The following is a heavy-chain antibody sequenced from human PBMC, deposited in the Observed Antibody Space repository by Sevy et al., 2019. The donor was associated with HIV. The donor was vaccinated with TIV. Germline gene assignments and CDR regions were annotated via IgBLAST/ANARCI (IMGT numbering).Heavy chain of an antibody. D-gene: IGHD5-18*01. J-gene: IGHJ4*02. CDR3: ARGELWLQGGYYFDY. CDR1: GFTFSSYW. CDR2: IKQDGSEK. V-gene: IGHV3-7*03. Sequence: GGSLRLSCAASGFTFSSYWMSWVRQAPGKGLEWVANIKQDGSEKYYVDTVKGRFTISRDNAKNSLYLQMNSLRAEDTAVYYCARGELWLQGGYYFDYWGQGTLVTVSS.